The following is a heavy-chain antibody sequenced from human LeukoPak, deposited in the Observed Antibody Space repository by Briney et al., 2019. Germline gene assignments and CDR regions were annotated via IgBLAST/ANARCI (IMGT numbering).Heavy chain of an antibody. D-gene: IGHD1-26*01. CDR3: ARSRQGATDY. CDR2: IIPILGIA. CDR1: GGTFISYT. V-gene: IGHV1-69*02. Sequence: GASVKVSCKASGGTFISYTISWVGQAPGQGREWMGRIIPILGIANYAQKFQGRVTITADKSKSTAYMELSSLRSEDTAVYYCARSRQGATDYWGQGTLVTVSS. J-gene: IGHJ4*02.